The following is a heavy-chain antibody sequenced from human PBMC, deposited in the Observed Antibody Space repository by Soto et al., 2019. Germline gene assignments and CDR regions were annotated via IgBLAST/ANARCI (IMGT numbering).Heavy chain of an antibody. CDR2: IYYSGTT. D-gene: IGHD3-10*01. CDR1: GGSMSPYY. CDR3: ARNDYYGLVDY. J-gene: IGHJ4*02. V-gene: IGHV4-59*08. Sequence: QVQLQESGPGLVKPSGTLSLTCTVSGGSMSPYYWSWIRQPPGKGLEWIGYIYYSGTTSYNPSLKSRVTKSLDTSKNQFSLKLSSLNAADTAVYYCARNDYYGLVDYWGLGTLVTVSS.